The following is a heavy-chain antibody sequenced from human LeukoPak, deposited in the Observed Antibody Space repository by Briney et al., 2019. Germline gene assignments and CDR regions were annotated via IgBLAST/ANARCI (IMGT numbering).Heavy chain of an antibody. V-gene: IGHV3-7*01. J-gene: IGHJ4*02. CDR2: IKQDGSEK. Sequence: GGSLRLSCAASGFTFSSYWMSWVRQAPGKGLEWVANIKQDGSEKYYVDSVKGRFTISRDNAKNSLYLQMNSLRAEDTAVYYCARVMTRIAARSYFDYWGQGTLVTVSS. D-gene: IGHD6-6*01. CDR1: GFTFSSYW. CDR3: ARVMTRIAARSYFDY.